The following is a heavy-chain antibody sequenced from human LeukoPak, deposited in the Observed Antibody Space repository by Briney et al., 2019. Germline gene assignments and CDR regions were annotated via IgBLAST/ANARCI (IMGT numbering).Heavy chain of an antibody. D-gene: IGHD3-22*01. CDR1: GGSISSSSYY. V-gene: IGHV4-39*07. J-gene: IGHJ6*02. Sequence: SETLSLTCTVSGGSISSSSYYWGWIRQPPGKGLEWIGSIYYSGSTYYNPSLKSRVAISVDTSKNQFSLKLSSVTAADTAVYYCARDSSGYYYNYYGMDVWGQGTTVTVSS. CDR2: IYYSGST. CDR3: ARDSSGYYYNYYGMDV.